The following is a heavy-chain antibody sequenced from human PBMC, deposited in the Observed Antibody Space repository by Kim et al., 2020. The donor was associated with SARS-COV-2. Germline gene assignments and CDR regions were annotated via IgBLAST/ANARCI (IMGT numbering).Heavy chain of an antibody. V-gene: IGHV4-4*02. J-gene: IGHJ4*02. D-gene: IGHD2-2*01. CDR3: ARRTVVVPAAFDY. Sequence: NPSLKSRVTISVDKSKNQFSLKLSSVTAADTAVYYCARRTVVVPAAFDYWGQGTLVTVSS.